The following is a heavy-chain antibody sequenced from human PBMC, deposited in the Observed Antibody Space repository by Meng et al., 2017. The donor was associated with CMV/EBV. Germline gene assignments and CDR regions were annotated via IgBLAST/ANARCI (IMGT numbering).Heavy chain of an antibody. D-gene: IGHD3-3*01. J-gene: IGHJ6*02. Sequence: GESLKISCAASGFTFSSYGMHWVRQAPGKGLEWVAVIWYDGSNKYYADSVKGRFTISRDNSKNTLYLQMNSLRAEDTAVYYCAKALNDFWSGYYTGLYYYYGMDVWGQGTTDTVSS. CDR3: AKALNDFWSGYYTGLYYYYGMDV. CDR2: IWYDGSNK. CDR1: GFTFSSYG. V-gene: IGHV3-33*06.